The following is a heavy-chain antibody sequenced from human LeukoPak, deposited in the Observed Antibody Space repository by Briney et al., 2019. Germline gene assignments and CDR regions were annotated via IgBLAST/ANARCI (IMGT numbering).Heavy chain of an antibody. CDR1: GFIFSSYG. D-gene: IGHD4-11*01. J-gene: IGHJ6*02. Sequence: QTGGSLRLSCAATGFIFSSYGMSWVRQAPGKGLEWVSGISGSGGSTYYADSVKGRFTISRDNSKNTLYLQMNSLRAEDTAVYYCARDHLGILQQNGMDVWGQGTTVTVSS. V-gene: IGHV3-23*01. CDR2: ISGSGGST. CDR3: ARDHLGILQQNGMDV.